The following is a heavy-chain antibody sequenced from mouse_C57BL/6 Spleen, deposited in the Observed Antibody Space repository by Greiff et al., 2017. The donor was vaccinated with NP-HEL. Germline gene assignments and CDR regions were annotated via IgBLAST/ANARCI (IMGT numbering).Heavy chain of an antibody. D-gene: IGHD1-1*01. CDR2: INPNNGGT. J-gene: IGHJ3*01. V-gene: IGHV1-18*01. CDR3: ARPLIGLRFAY. Sequence: EVQLQQSGPELVKPGASVKIPCKASGYTFTDYNMDWVKQSHGKSLEWIGDINPNNGGTTYNQKFKGKATLTVDKSSSTAYMELRSLTSEDTAVYYCARPLIGLRFAYWGQGTLVTVSA. CDR1: GYTFTDYN.